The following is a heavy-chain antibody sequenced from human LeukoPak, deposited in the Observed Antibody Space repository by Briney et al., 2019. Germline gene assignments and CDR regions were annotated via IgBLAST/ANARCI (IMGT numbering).Heavy chain of an antibody. CDR3: ARDRPDRLFDY. CDR1: GFTLSSNY. CDR2: IYSGGST. J-gene: IGHJ4*02. V-gene: IGHV3-66*01. Sequence: GGSLRLSCAVSGFTLSSNYMSWVRQVPGKGLEWVPVIYSGGSTYYADSVKGRFTISRDNSKNTLYLQMNSLRAEDTAVYYCARDRPDRLFDYWGQGTLVTVSS.